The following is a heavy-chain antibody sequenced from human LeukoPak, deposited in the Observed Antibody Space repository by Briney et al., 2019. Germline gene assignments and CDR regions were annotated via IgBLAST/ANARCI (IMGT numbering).Heavy chain of an antibody. Sequence: PGGSLRLSCAASGFTFSSYGMHWVRQAPGKGLEWVAVISYDGSNKYYADSVKGRFTISRDNSKNTLYLQMNSLRAEVTAVYYCANLFSGNAFDIWGQGTMVTVSS. CDR3: ANLFSGNAFDI. V-gene: IGHV3-30*18. D-gene: IGHD6-19*01. J-gene: IGHJ3*02. CDR1: GFTFSSYG. CDR2: ISYDGSNK.